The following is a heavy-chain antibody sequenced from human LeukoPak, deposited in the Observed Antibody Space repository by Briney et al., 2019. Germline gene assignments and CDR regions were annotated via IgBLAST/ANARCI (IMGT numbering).Heavy chain of an antibody. V-gene: IGHV4-39*01. Sequence: SETLSLTCTVSGGSISSSSYYWGWIRQPPGTGLEWIGSIYYSGSTYYNPSLKSRVTISVDTSKNQFSLKVSSVTAADTAVYYCARLRGLGPSDAFDIWGQGTMVTVSS. CDR3: ARLRGLGPSDAFDI. CDR2: IYYSGST. CDR1: GGSISSSSYY. D-gene: IGHD2-15*01. J-gene: IGHJ3*02.